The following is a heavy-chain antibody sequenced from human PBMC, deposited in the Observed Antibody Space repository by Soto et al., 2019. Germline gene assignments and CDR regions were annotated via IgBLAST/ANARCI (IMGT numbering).Heavy chain of an antibody. CDR1: GGTFSSYT. J-gene: IGHJ4*02. CDR2: SIPMLGMS. Sequence: QVQLVQSGPEVKKPGSSGSVSCTASGGTFSSYTINWVRQVPGQGPEWMGRSIPMLGMSNYAEKFQSRVMMIADKSTNTVYMELSSLRSEDTAIYYCATNYGSGSAHFDYWGQGTLVTVSS. CDR3: ATNYGSGSAHFDY. V-gene: IGHV1-69*02. D-gene: IGHD3-10*01.